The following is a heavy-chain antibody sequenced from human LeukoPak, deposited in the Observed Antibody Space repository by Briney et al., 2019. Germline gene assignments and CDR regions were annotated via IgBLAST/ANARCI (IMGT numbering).Heavy chain of an antibody. V-gene: IGHV6-1*01. Sequence: SQTLSLTCAISGDSVSRNRVAWNWIRQSPTRGLEWLGRTYYRSKWNHDYGVFVRGRITIYADTSKNEFHLHLNSVTPEDTAVYYCAMAIWGDLYLDNWGQGTLVTVSS. CDR1: GDSVSRNRVA. CDR2: TYYRSKWNH. J-gene: IGHJ4*02. CDR3: AMAIWGDLYLDN. D-gene: IGHD7-27*01.